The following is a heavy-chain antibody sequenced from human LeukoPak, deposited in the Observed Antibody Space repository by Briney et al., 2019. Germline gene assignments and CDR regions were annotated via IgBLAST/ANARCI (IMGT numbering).Heavy chain of an antibody. J-gene: IGHJ4*02. CDR3: ARWFGELPGSYFDY. D-gene: IGHD3-10*01. CDR2: IKQDGSEK. V-gene: IGHV3-7*03. Sequence: GGSLRLSCAASGFTFSSYWMSWVRQAPGKGLEWVANIKQDGSEKYYVDSVKGRFTISRDNAKNSLYLQMNSLRAEDTAVYYCARWFGELPGSYFDYWGQGTLVTIPS. CDR1: GFTFSSYW.